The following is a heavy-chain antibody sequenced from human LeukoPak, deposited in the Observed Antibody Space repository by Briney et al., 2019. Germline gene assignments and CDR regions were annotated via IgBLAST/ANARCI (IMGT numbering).Heavy chain of an antibody. Sequence: GGSLRLSCAVSGFTFSSYGMHWVRQAPGKGLEWVAFIRYDGSNKYYTDSVKGRFTISRGNSKNTLYLQMNSLRAEDTAVYYCAKDRYGSGNDHFDYWGQGTLVTVSS. CDR3: AKDRYGSGNDHFDY. J-gene: IGHJ4*02. D-gene: IGHD3-10*01. V-gene: IGHV3-30*02. CDR1: GFTFSSYG. CDR2: IRYDGSNK.